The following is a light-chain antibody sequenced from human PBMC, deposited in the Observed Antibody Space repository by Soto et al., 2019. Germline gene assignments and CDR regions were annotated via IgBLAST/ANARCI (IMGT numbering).Light chain of an antibody. V-gene: IGKV3-20*01. CDR1: QSVSSSF. Sequence: EIVLTQSPGTLSLSPGERATLSCRASQSVSSSFLAWYQQKPGQAPRLLIYGASSRATGIPDRFSGSGSGTYFTRTISRLEPEDFEVYYCQQYDSSPVTFGHGTKVEIK. CDR3: QQYDSSPVT. CDR2: GAS. J-gene: IGKJ1*01.